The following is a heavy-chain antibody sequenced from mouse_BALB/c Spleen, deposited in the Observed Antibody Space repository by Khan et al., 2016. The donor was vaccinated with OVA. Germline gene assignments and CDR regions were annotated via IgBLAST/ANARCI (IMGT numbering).Heavy chain of an antibody. V-gene: IGHV5-17*02. Sequence: VQLKESGGGLVQPGGSRKLSCAASGFTFSSYGMHWVRQAPEKGLEWVAYISGDSNTIYYADTVKGRFTISRDNPKNTLFLRMTSLMSEDTARYYCATSYFYGYYFDYWGPGTTLTVSS. J-gene: IGHJ2*01. D-gene: IGHD1-1*01. CDR3: ATSYFYGYYFDY. CDR2: ISGDSNTI. CDR1: GFTFSSYG.